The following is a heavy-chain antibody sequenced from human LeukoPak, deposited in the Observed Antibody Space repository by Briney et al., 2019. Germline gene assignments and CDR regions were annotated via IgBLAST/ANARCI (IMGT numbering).Heavy chain of an antibody. V-gene: IGHV3-9*03. Sequence: GRSLRLSCAASGFTFDDYAMHWVRQAPGKGLEWVSGISWNSGSIGYADSVKGRFTISRDNAKNSLYLQMNSLRAEDMALYYCARIAAAVVTDWYFDLWGRGTLVTVSS. CDR1: GFTFDDYA. CDR3: ARIAAAVVTDWYFDL. J-gene: IGHJ2*01. CDR2: ISWNSGSI. D-gene: IGHD6-13*01.